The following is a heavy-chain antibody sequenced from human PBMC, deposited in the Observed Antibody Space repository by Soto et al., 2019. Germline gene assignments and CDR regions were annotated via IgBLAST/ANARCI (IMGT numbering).Heavy chain of an antibody. J-gene: IGHJ5*02. CDR2: IKSKTDGGTT. CDR1: EFTFSNAW. Sequence: GGSLRLFCASSEFTFSNAWMIWVRQAPGKGLEWVGRIKSKTDGGTTDYAAPVKGRFTISRDDSKNTLYLQMNSLKTEDTAVYYCTTRETGYSGYDWYNWFDPWGQGTLVTVSS. CDR3: TTRETGYSGYDWYNWFDP. V-gene: IGHV3-15*01. D-gene: IGHD5-12*01.